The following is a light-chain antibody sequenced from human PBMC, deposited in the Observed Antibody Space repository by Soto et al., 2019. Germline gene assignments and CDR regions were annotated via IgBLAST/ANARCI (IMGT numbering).Light chain of an antibody. V-gene: IGKV1-5*03. Sequence: DIQMTQSPSTLSASIGDRVTITCRASQSIETWLALYEQKPGKAPKLLIYKASTLQSGVPSRFSGSGSGADFTLTISSLQPDDFGTYYCQQYTTYYSFGQGTKVDIK. CDR3: QQYTTYYS. CDR2: KAS. CDR1: QSIETW. J-gene: IGKJ2*03.